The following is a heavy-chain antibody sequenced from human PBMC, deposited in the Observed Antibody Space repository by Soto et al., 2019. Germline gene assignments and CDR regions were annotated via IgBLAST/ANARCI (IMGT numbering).Heavy chain of an antibody. CDR3: ARNIRGGGYSYGYYYYYGMDV. CDR2: ISYDGSNK. J-gene: IGHJ6*02. Sequence: ESGGGVVQPGRSLRLSCAASGFTLSSYAMHWVRQAPGKGLEWVAVISYDGSNKYYADSVKGRFTISRDNSKNTLYLQMNSLRAEDSAVYYCARNIRGGGYSYGYYYYYGMDVWGQGTTVTVFS. CDR1: GFTLSSYA. V-gene: IGHV3-30-3*01. D-gene: IGHD5-18*01.